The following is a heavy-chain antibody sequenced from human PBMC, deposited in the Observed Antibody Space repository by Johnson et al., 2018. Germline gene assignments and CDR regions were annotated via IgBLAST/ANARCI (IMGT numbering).Heavy chain of an antibody. V-gene: IGHV3-21*01. CDR2: ISSSGTDT. CDR1: GFTFSSYA. Sequence: VQLVQSGGGVVQPGRSLRLSCVASGFTFSSYAMHWVRQAPGKWLEWVSSISSSGTDTYYADSVKGRFTISRDNAKNSLYLQMNSLRAEDTAVYYCASHYYDFWSCHNWFDPWGHGTLVTVSS. CDR3: ASHYYDFWSCHNWFDP. J-gene: IGHJ5*02. D-gene: IGHD3-3*01.